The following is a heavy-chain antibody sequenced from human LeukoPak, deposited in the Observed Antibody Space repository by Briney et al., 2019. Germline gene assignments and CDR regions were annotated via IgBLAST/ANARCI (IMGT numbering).Heavy chain of an antibody. V-gene: IGHV3-23*01. CDR2: ISASGDNT. CDR3: AKARSSGWYFLDY. Sequence: PGGSLRLSCAASGFTFKNYAMSWVRHAPGKGLEWVSLISASGDNTYYADSVKGRFTISRDNSKNTLHLQMHSLRAEDTAIYYCAKARSSGWYFLDYWGQGTLVIVSS. J-gene: IGHJ4*02. D-gene: IGHD6-19*01. CDR1: GFTFKNYA.